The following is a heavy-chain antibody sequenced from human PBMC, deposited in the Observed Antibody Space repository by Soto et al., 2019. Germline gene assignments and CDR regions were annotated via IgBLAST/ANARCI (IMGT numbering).Heavy chain of an antibody. CDR1: GDSVSTNTAT. J-gene: IGHJ5*01. CDR3: VRLIGNSWLDS. V-gene: IGHV6-1*01. Sequence: SQTLSLTCDISGDSVSTNTATWDWIRQSPSRGLEWLGRTYYRSRWYFDYAVSVKSRITISPDISNNQVSLQLTSVTPDDTAIYYCVRLIGNSWLDSWGQGTLDTVSS. D-gene: IGHD3-22*01. CDR2: TYYRSRWYF.